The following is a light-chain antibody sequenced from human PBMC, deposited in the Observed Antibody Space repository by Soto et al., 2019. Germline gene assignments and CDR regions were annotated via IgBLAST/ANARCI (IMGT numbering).Light chain of an antibody. CDR3: QQYYSYS. CDR1: QSISNW. Sequence: DIQMTQSPSTLPASLGDRATISCRASQSISNWLAWYQHKPGPAPKLLFYHASTLDSGVPSRFSGSGSGTEFTLTISSLQPDDFATYYCQQYYSYSFGQGTKVDIK. CDR2: HAS. J-gene: IGKJ1*01. V-gene: IGKV1-5*01.